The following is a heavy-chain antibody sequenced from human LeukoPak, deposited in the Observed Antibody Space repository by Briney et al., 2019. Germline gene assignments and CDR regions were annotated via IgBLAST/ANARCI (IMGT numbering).Heavy chain of an antibody. D-gene: IGHD6-13*01. J-gene: IGHJ4*02. V-gene: IGHV4-59*08. CDR3: ARFPYSSSWYYFDY. CDR1: GGSISSYY. CDR2: IYYSGST. Sequence: SETLSLTCTVSGGSISSYYWSWIRQPPGKGLEWIGYIYYSGSTNYNPSLKSRVTISVDTSKNQFSPRLSSVTAADTAVYYCARFPYSSSWYYFDYWGQGTLVTVSS.